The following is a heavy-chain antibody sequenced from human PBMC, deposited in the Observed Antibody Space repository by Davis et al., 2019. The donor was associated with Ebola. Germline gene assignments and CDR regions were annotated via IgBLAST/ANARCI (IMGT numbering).Heavy chain of an antibody. V-gene: IGHV4-30-2*01. CDR3: ERGSYDTSGYYVSD. J-gene: IGHJ4*02. CDR1: GDSIRSGDFS. CDR2: IYYTGSA. Sequence: MPSETLSLTCAVSGDSIRSGDFSWSWIRQPPGKGLEWIGYIYYTGSAYYNPSLKSRVTISVDRSKNLFSLNLTSVTAADTAVYFCERGSYDTSGYYVSDWGQGILVTVSS. D-gene: IGHD3-22*01.